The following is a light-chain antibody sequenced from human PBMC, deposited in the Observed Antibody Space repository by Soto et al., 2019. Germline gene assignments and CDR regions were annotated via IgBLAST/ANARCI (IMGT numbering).Light chain of an antibody. CDR3: QEHASI. V-gene: IGKV3-20*01. J-gene: IGKJ5*01. CDR2: DAS. CDR1: QNPGDGR. Sequence: EIVMTQSPATLSVSPGERATLSCRANQNPGDGRLAWYQQKPGQPPTLLIYDASTRATGIPDRFSGSGSGTDFTLTISRLEPEDFAVYYCQEHASIFGQGTRLEIK.